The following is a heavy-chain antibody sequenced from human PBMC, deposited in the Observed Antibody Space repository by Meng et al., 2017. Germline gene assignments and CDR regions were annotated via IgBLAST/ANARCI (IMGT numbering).Heavy chain of an antibody. V-gene: IGHV3-53*04. CDR3: ASAGDDAFDI. CDR2: IYSGGST. CDR1: GFTVSSNY. D-gene: IGHD2-21*01. J-gene: IGHJ3*02. Sequence: GESLKISCAASGFTVSSNYMSWVRQAPGKGLEWVSVIYSGGSTYYADSVKGRFTISRHNSKNTLYLQMNSLRAEDTAVYYCASAGDDAFDIWGQGTMVTV.